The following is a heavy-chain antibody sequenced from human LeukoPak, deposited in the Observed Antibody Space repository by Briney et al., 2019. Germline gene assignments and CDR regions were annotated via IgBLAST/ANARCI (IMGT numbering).Heavy chain of an antibody. V-gene: IGHV1-2*02. J-gene: IGHJ5*02. CDR2: INPNSGGT. CDR3: ARDLVGATKAERSNWFDP. Sequence: GASVKVSCKASGYTFTGYYMHWVRQAPGQGLEWMGWINPNSGGTNYAQKFQGRVTMTRDTSISTAYMELSRLRSDDTAVYYCARDLVGATKAERSNWFDPWGQGTLVTVSS. CDR1: GYTFTGYY. D-gene: IGHD1-26*01.